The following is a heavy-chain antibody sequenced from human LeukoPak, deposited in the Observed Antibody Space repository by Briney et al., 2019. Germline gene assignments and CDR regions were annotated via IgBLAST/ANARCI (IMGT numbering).Heavy chain of an antibody. Sequence: SETLSLTCAVYGGSFSGYYWSWIRQPPGKGLEWMGEINHSGSTNYNPSLKSRVTISVDTSKNQFSLKLSSVTAADTAVYYCARDNCSGGSCYPGDFDYWGQGTLVTVSS. J-gene: IGHJ4*02. CDR3: ARDNCSGGSCYPGDFDY. V-gene: IGHV4-34*01. CDR1: GGSFSGYY. CDR2: INHSGST. D-gene: IGHD2-15*01.